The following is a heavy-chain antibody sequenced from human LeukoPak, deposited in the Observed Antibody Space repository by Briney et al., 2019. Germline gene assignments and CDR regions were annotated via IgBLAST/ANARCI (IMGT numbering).Heavy chain of an antibody. CDR3: AKSHGGGATHS. CDR1: GYSFTTYW. Sequence: GESLKISCEASGYSFTTYWIGWVRQMPGKGLEWMGIICAGDSDTRYSPSFQGQVTISADKSTSTAYLQWSSLKASDTAMYYCAKSHGGGATHSWGQGTLVTVST. D-gene: IGHD1-26*01. J-gene: IGHJ4*02. CDR2: ICAGDSDT. V-gene: IGHV5-51*01.